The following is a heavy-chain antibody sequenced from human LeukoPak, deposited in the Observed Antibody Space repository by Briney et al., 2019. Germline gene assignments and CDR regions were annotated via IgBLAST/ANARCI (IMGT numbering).Heavy chain of an antibody. CDR2: ISSSSSYI. V-gene: IGHV3-21*01. J-gene: IGHJ4*02. CDR1: GFTFSSYS. Sequence: GGSLRLSCAASGFTFSSYSMNWVRQAPGKGLEWVSSISSSSSYIDYADSVKGRFTISRDNAKNSLYLQMNSLRAEDTAVYYCARCHPGRLGELSLSDYWGQGTLVTVSS. CDR3: ARCHPGRLGELSLSDY. D-gene: IGHD3-16*02.